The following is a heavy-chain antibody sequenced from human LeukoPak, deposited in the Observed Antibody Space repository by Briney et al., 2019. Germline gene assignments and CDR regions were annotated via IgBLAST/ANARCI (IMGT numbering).Heavy chain of an antibody. Sequence: GGSLRLSCAASGFTFSSYSMNWVRQAPGKGLEWVSSISSSSSYIYYADSVKGRFTISRDNAKNSLYLQMNSLRAEDTAVYYCARGRSKDSDAFDIWGQGTMVTVSS. CDR1: GFTFSSYS. CDR2: ISSSSSYI. J-gene: IGHJ3*02. D-gene: IGHD2-15*01. V-gene: IGHV3-21*01. CDR3: ARGRSKDSDAFDI.